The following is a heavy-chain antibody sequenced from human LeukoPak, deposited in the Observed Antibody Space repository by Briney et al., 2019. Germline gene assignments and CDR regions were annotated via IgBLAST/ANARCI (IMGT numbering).Heavy chain of an antibody. CDR3: ARGDSSGYYYLPLPDY. CDR1: GFTFSSYS. Sequence: GGSLRLSCAASGFTFSSYSMNWVRQAPGKGLEWVSSISSSSSYIYYADSVKGRFTISRDNAKNSLYLQMNSLRAEDTAVYYCARGDSSGYYYLPLPDYWGQGTLVTVSS. CDR2: ISSSSSYI. D-gene: IGHD3-22*01. J-gene: IGHJ4*02. V-gene: IGHV3-21*04.